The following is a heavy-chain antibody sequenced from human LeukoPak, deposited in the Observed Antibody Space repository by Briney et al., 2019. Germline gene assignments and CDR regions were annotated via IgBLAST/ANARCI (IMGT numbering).Heavy chain of an antibody. CDR2: INHSGST. Sequence: TSETLSLTCAVYGGSFSGYYWSWIRKPPGKGLEWIGEINHSGSTDYNPSLKSRVTISVDTSKNQFSLKLSSVTAADTAVYYCARGPDIVVVPAVRPSGMDVWGKGTTVTVSS. CDR1: GGSFSGYY. D-gene: IGHD2-2*01. V-gene: IGHV4-34*01. CDR3: ARGPDIVVVPAVRPSGMDV. J-gene: IGHJ6*04.